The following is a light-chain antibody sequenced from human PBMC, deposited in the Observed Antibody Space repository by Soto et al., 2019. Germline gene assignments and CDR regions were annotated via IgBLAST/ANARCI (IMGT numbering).Light chain of an antibody. V-gene: IGLV2-14*01. CDR1: SSDVGGYNY. Sequence: QSVLTQPASVSGSPGQSITISCTGTSSDVGGYNYVSWYQQHPGKAPKLMIYDVSNRPSGVSNLFSGSKSGNTASLTISGLQAEDAADYYCSSYTSSSTRVFGGGTKLTVL. CDR2: DVS. CDR3: SSYTSSSTRV. J-gene: IGLJ2*01.